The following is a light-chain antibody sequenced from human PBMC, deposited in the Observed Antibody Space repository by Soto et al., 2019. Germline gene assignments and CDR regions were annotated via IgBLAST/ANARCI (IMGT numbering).Light chain of an antibody. V-gene: IGLV4-60*03. CDR2: IEATGGY. Sequence: QSVLTQSSSASASLGSSVKLTCTPSSGHSNYIIAWHQQQPGKAPRYLMKIEATGGYSRGIGAPDRFSGSSSGADRYLTISNVQSADEAAYYCETWDSNSVVFGGGTKLTVL. CDR1: SGHSNYI. J-gene: IGLJ2*01. CDR3: ETWDSNSVV.